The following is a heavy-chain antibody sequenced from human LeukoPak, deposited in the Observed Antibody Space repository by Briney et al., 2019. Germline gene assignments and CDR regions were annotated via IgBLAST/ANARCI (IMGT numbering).Heavy chain of an antibody. CDR2: IIPIFDTA. CDR3: AGGYSSSSGWFDP. J-gene: IGHJ5*02. Sequence: GASVKVSCKASGGTFSSYAISWVRQAPGQGLEWMGGIIPIFDTANYAQNFQGRVTITADESTSTAYMELSSLRSEDTAVYYCAGGYSSSSGWFDPWGQGTLVTVSS. D-gene: IGHD6-6*01. V-gene: IGHV1-69*13. CDR1: GGTFSSYA.